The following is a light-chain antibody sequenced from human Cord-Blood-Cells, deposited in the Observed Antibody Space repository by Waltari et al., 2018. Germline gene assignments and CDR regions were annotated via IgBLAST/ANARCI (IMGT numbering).Light chain of an antibody. Sequence: DIVMTQSPDSLAVSLGDRATINCKSSPSVLYSSNNKNYLAWYQQKPGQPPKLLIYWASTRESGVPDRFSGSGSGTDFTLTISSLQAEDVAVYYCQQYYSTSYTFGQGTKLEIK. CDR1: PSVLYSSNNKNY. CDR3: QQYYSTSYT. CDR2: WAS. V-gene: IGKV4-1*01. J-gene: IGKJ2*01.